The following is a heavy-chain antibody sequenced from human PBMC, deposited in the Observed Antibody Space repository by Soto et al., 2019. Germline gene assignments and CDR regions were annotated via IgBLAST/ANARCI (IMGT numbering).Heavy chain of an antibody. CDR1: GYTFTSYG. CDR3: AKSSGAVAGYYFDY. J-gene: IGHJ4*02. D-gene: IGHD6-19*01. V-gene: IGHV1-18*04. CDR2: ISVYNGDT. Sequence: QVQLVQSGAEVKKPGASVKVSCKASGYTFTSYGISWVRQAPGQGLEWMGWISVYNGDTKYAQKLQGRVTMTTDTSTRTAYMELRSLRSDDTAVYYCAKSSGAVAGYYFDYWGQGTLVAVSS.